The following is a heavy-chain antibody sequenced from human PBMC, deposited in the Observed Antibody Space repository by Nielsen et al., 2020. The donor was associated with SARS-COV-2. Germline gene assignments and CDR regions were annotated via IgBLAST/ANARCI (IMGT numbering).Heavy chain of an antibody. Sequence: SETLSLTCAVYGGSFSSYYWSWIRQPPGKGLEWIGYIYYSGSTNYNPSLKSRVTISVDTSKNQFSLKLSSVTAADTAVYYCARALPGGAIHYDSSGYYSIHDAFDIWGQGTMVTVSS. V-gene: IGHV4-59*01. CDR1: GGSFSSYY. CDR2: IYYSGST. D-gene: IGHD3-22*01. J-gene: IGHJ3*02. CDR3: ARALPGGAIHYDSSGYYSIHDAFDI.